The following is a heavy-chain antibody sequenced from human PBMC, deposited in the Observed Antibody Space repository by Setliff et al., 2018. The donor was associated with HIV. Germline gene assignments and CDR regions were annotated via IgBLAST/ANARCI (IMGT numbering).Heavy chain of an antibody. D-gene: IGHD2-8*01. CDR1: GGTFSTYA. CDR3: ARSLLGLIVPSAQGIWYYFDY. V-gene: IGHV1-69*06. Sequence: SVKVSCKASGGTFSTYAISWVRQAPGQGLEWMGRIIPIFGTANYAQKLQGRVTITADKSTSTAYMELSSLRSEDTAVYYCARSLLGLIVPSAQGIWYYFDYWGQGTLVTVSS. J-gene: IGHJ4*02. CDR2: IIPIFGTA.